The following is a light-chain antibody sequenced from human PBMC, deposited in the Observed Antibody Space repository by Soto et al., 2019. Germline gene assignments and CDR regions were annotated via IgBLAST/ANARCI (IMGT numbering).Light chain of an antibody. Sequence: EIVFTQSPATLSLSPGERATLSCRASQSISGTLAWYQQKPGQAPRLLIYGASTRATSFPARFSGSGSGTDFTLTISSLQSEDFAVYYCQQYNNWPWTFGQGTKVDIK. V-gene: IGKV3-15*01. J-gene: IGKJ1*01. CDR3: QQYNNWPWT. CDR1: QSISGT. CDR2: GAS.